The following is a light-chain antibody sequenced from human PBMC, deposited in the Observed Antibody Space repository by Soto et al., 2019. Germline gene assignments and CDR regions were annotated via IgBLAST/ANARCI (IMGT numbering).Light chain of an antibody. CDR3: QQYGSSPRT. V-gene: IGKV3-20*01. CDR1: QSVGSN. Sequence: EVVLTQSPATLSVSPGERATLSCRASQSVGSNLAWYQQKPGQAPRLLIYGTSNRATGIPDRFSGSGSGTDFSLTISSLEPGDLAVYYCQQYGSSPRTFGQGTKVDIK. J-gene: IGKJ1*01. CDR2: GTS.